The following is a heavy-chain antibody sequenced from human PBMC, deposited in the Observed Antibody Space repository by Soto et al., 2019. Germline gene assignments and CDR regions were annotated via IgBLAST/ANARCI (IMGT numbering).Heavy chain of an antibody. J-gene: IGHJ6*02. CDR1: GFTFSSYW. CDR2: IKQDGSEK. CDR3: ARERIVVPAAIDYYYGMDV. Sequence: GGSLRLSCAASGFTFSSYWMSWVRQAPGKGLEWVANIKQDGSEKYYVESVKGRFTIYRDNAKNSLYLQMNSLRAEDTAVYYCARERIVVPAAIDYYYGMDVWGQGTTVTVSS. D-gene: IGHD2-2*02. V-gene: IGHV3-7*01.